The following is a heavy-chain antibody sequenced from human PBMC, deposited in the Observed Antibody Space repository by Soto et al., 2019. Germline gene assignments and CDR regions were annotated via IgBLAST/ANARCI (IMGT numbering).Heavy chain of an antibody. Sequence: QVQLVQSGAEVKKPGASVKVSCKASGYTFTGYYMHWVRQAPGQGLEWMGWINPNSGGTNYAQKFQGRVTMTRDTSISTAYIELSRLRSDDTAVYYCARDLGGSCPNCYYYYGMDVWGQGTTVTVSS. CDR3: ARDLGGSCPNCYYYYGMDV. CDR1: GYTFTGYY. D-gene: IGHD2-15*01. J-gene: IGHJ6*02. V-gene: IGHV1-2*02. CDR2: INPNSGGT.